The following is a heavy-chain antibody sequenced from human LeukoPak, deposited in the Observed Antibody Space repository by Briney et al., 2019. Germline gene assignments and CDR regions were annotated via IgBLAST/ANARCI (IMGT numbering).Heavy chain of an antibody. CDR3: AREVRASYGYDNWFDP. D-gene: IGHD5-18*01. J-gene: IGHJ5*02. CDR2: INHSGST. V-gene: IGHV4-34*01. CDR1: GGSFSGYY. Sequence: SETLSLTCAVYGGSFSGYYWSWIRQPPGKGLEWIGEINHSGSTNYNPSLKSRVTISVDTSKNQFSLKLSSVTAADTAVYYCAREVRASYGYDNWFDPWGQGTLVTVSS.